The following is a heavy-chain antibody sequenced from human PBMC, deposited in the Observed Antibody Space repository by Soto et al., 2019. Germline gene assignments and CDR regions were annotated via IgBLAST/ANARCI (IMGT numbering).Heavy chain of an antibody. CDR2: ILYTGTT. D-gene: IGHD2-21*01. CDR1: CGSISKSNYF. V-gene: IGHV4-39*01. Sequence: SETLSLTCPVSCGSISKSNYFWGWIRQAPGKGLEWIASILYTGTTSYNSSLKSRVAISVDTSKNQFSLKLNSVTAADTAVYYCARLGWGNGDSDYWGQGTLVTVSS. CDR3: ARLGWGNGDSDY. J-gene: IGHJ4*02.